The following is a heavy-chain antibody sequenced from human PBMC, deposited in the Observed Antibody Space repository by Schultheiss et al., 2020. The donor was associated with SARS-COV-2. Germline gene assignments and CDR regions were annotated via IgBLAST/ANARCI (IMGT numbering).Heavy chain of an antibody. CDR1: GFTFSSYG. J-gene: IGHJ4*02. CDR3: ARDRRLVREQQLDY. V-gene: IGHV3-33*05. Sequence: GGSLRLSCAASGFTFSSYGMHWVRQAPGKGLEWVAVISHDGTNKYYADSVKGRFTISRDNSMDTLYLQMNSLRAEDTAVYYCARDRRLVREQQLDYWGQGTLVTVSS. D-gene: IGHD6-13*01. CDR2: ISHDGTNK.